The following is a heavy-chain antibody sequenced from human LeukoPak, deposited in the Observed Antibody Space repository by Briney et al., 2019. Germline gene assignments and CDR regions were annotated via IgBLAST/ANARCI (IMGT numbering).Heavy chain of an antibody. CDR2: INHSGST. CDR1: GGSISGYY. V-gene: IGHV4-34*01. Sequence: SETLSLTCTVAGGSISGYYWSWIRQPPGKGLEWIGEINHSGSTNYNPSLKSRVTISVDTSKNQFSLKLSSVTAADTAVYYCARGGSYEDYYYYYMDVWGKGTTVTVSS. D-gene: IGHD5-18*01. CDR3: ARGGSYEDYYYYYMDV. J-gene: IGHJ6*03.